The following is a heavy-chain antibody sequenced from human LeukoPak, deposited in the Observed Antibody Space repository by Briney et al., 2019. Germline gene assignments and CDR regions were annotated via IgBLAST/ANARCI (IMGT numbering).Heavy chain of an antibody. D-gene: IGHD3-10*01. CDR3: ARVRVTMVRGPIRGFDY. J-gene: IGHJ4*02. Sequence: GASVKVSCKASGYTFTGYYMHWVRQAPGQGLEWMGWINPNSGGTNYAQKFQGRVTMTRDTSISTAYMEPSRLRSDDTAVYYCARVRVTMVRGPIRGFDYWGQGTLVTASS. CDR2: INPNSGGT. CDR1: GYTFTGYY. V-gene: IGHV1-2*02.